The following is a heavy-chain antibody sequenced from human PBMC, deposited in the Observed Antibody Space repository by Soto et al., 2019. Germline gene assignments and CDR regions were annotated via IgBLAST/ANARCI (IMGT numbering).Heavy chain of an antibody. CDR3: AREGCSSTSCYNYFDC. CDR1: GFTFSSYA. V-gene: IGHV3-30-3*01. Sequence: SLRLSCAASGFTFSSYAMHWVRQAPGKGLEWVAVISYDGSNKYYADSVKGRFTISRDNSKNTLYLQMNSLRAEDTAVYYCAREGCSSTSCYNYFDCWGQGTLVTVSS. D-gene: IGHD2-2*02. CDR2: ISYDGSNK. J-gene: IGHJ4*02.